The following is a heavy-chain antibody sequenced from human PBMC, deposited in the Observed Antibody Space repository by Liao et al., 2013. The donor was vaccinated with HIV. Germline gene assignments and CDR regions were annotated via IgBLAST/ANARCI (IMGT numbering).Heavy chain of an antibody. V-gene: IGHV4-4*07. CDR2: IYPSGST. CDR3: AREFIPRVFDY. J-gene: IGHJ4*02. Sequence: QVQLQESGPGLVQPSETLSLTCSVSGDSMNSYYWTWIRQSAEKGLEWIGHIYPSGSTNYSPSLRSRVTMSIDTSKNQFSLKLSSVTAADTAVYYCAREFIPRVFDYWGQGTLVTVSS. D-gene: IGHD3-16*01. CDR1: GDSMNSYY.